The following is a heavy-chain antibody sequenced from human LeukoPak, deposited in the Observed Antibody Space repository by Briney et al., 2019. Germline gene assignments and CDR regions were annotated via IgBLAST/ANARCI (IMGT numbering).Heavy chain of an antibody. Sequence: GPCLSLPWATTRPCSSTSAPRRVHHASSLSSERDSGITGSGGTTFYADSVKGRFTISRDSSKNTVDLQMSGLRAEDTAFYDCAKEKTYPHYNIVDYWGQGTLVTVSS. J-gene: IGHJ4*02. V-gene: IGHV3-23*01. D-gene: IGHD5-24*01. CDR1: RPCSSTSA. CDR2: ITGSGGTT. CDR3: AKEKTYPHYNIVDY.